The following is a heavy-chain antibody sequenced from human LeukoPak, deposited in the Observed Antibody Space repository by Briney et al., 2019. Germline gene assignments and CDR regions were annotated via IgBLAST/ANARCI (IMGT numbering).Heavy chain of an antibody. Sequence: GGSLRLSCAASGFTFSSYAMSWVRQAPGKGLEWVSAISGSGGSTYYAGSVKGRFTISRDNSKNTLYLQMNSLRAEDTAVYYCAKDIRVVVVAATSFDYWGQGTLVTVSS. D-gene: IGHD2-15*01. J-gene: IGHJ4*02. CDR1: GFTFSSYA. CDR3: AKDIRVVVVAATSFDY. V-gene: IGHV3-23*01. CDR2: ISGSGGST.